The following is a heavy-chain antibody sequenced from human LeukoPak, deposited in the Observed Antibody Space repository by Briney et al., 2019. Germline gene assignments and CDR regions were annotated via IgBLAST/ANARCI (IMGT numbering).Heavy chain of an antibody. CDR2: IHYRGST. J-gene: IGHJ3*01. V-gene: IGHV4-59*08. CDR3: ARLKLHYYGSGSYAFDV. D-gene: IGHD3-10*01. CDR1: GGSISSYY. Sequence: SETLSLTCTVSGGSISSYYWSWIRQPPGKGLERIGNIHYRGSTNYTPSFKSRVTMSVDTSKTQFSLRLTSVTAADTAMYFCARLKLHYYGSGSYAFDVWGQGEMVAVSS.